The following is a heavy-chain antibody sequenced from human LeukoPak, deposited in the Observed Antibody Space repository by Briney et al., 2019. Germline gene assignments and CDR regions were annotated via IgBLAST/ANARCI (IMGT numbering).Heavy chain of an antibody. Sequence: GGSLRLSCAASGFPFSNYAMSWVRQAPGKGLEWVSAISNSGDYTYYADSVKGRFTISRDNSKNALYLQMNTLRAEDTAVYYCAKQDIAVVPASFFFKTEFDFWGQGALVIVSS. D-gene: IGHD2-2*01. CDR1: GFPFSNYA. CDR2: ISNSGDYT. V-gene: IGHV3-23*01. J-gene: IGHJ4*02. CDR3: AKQDIAVVPASFFFKTEFDF.